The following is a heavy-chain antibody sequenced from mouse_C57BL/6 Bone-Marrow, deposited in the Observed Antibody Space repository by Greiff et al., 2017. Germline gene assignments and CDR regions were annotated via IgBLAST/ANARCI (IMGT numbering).Heavy chain of an antibody. CDR3: ASWGLLERGLDYGG. CDR2: IDPTSGRT. CDR1: GYTFTSYW. D-gene: IGHD1-1*01. Sequence: QVQLQQPGAELVKPGASVKMSCKASGYTFTSYWMTWVKQRPGQGLEWIGEIDPTSGRTNYNEKFKGKAILTVDTSSNTAYMQLSSLTSEDSAVFYCASWGLLERGLDYGGWGTGPTVT. V-gene: IGHV1-55*01. J-gene: IGHJ1*03.